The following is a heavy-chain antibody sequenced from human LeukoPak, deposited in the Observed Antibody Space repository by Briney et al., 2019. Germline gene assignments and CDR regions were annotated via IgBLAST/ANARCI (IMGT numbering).Heavy chain of an antibody. J-gene: IGHJ5*02. CDR3: ARDAPDCSSTSCYTPYYWFDP. CDR1: GFTFSSYW. V-gene: IGHV3-74*01. D-gene: IGHD2-2*02. CDR2: INSDGSST. Sequence: PGGSLRLSCAASGFTFSSYWMHWVRQAPGKGLVWVSRINSDGSSTNYADSVKGRFTISRDNAKNTLYLQMNSLRAEDTAVYYCARDAPDCSSTSCYTPYYWFDPWGQGTLVTVSS.